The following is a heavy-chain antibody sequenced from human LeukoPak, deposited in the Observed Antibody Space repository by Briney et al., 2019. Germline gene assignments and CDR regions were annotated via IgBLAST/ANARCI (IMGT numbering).Heavy chain of an antibody. CDR3: ARGITVSRPFDY. CDR1: NGSISIYY. D-gene: IGHD4-17*01. Sequence: SETLSLTCTVSNGSISIYYWSWLRQPAGKGLEGIGRMSASGSTNYTPSLKSRVTMSVDKSKNQLSLNLTSVTAADTAVYYCARGITVSRPFDYWGQGTLVTVSS. V-gene: IGHV4-4*07. CDR2: MSASGST. J-gene: IGHJ4*02.